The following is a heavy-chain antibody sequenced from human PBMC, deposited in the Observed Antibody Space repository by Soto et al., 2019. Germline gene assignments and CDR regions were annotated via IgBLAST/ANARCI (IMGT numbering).Heavy chain of an antibody. CDR2: IYWDDDK. Sequence: QITLKESRPTLVKPTQTLTLTCTFSGFSLSTSGVGVDWIRQPPGKALEWLALIYWDDDKRYSPSLKSRLTITKDTSKNQVVLTMTNMDPVDTATYYCAHFLVRGDAFDIWGQGTMVTVSS. CDR3: AHFLVRGDAFDI. V-gene: IGHV2-5*02. CDR1: GFSLSTSGVG. D-gene: IGHD3-10*01. J-gene: IGHJ3*02.